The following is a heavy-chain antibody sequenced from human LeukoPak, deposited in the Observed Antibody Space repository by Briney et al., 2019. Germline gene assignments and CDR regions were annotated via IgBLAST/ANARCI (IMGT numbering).Heavy chain of an antibody. D-gene: IGHD1-26*01. V-gene: IGHV3-66*02. J-gene: IGHJ6*03. CDR1: GFTVSSNY. CDR3: ASTGVGAKTYYYYYMDV. CDR2: IYSGGST. Sequence: GGSLRLSCAASGFTVSSNYMSWVRQAPGKGLEWVSVIYSGGSTYYADSVKGRFTISRDNSKNTLYLQMNSLRAEDTAVYYCASTGVGAKTYYYYYMDVWGKGTTVTVSS.